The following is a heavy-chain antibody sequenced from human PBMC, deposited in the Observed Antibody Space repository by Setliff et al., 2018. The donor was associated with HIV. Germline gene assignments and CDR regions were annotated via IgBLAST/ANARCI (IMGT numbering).Heavy chain of an antibody. CDR2: IGTYSGNT. D-gene: IGHD1-26*01. CDR3: ARVRTYSDFYYPAPIPSYYFDF. J-gene: IGHJ4*02. Sequence: VASVKVSCKASGYNFTNYGIGWVRQAPGQGLEYLGWIGTYSGNTDYAQSVQGRVTMTTDTSTSAAYLELRSLRSDDTAIYYCARVRTYSDFYYPAPIPSYYFDFWGQGTLVTVSS. V-gene: IGHV1-18*01. CDR1: GYNFTNYG.